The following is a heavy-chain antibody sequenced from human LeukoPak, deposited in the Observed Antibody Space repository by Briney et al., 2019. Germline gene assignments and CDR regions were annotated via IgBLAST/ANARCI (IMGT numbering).Heavy chain of an antibody. CDR2: IYTSGST. Sequence: SETLSLXCTVSGGSISSGSYYWSWIRQPAGKGLEWIGRIYTSGSTNYNPSLKSRVTISVDTSKNQFSLKLSSVTAADTAVYYCARSVVVPAAGYDYWGQGTLVTVSS. J-gene: IGHJ4*02. V-gene: IGHV4-61*02. CDR3: ARSVVVPAAGYDY. CDR1: GGSISSGSYY. D-gene: IGHD2-2*01.